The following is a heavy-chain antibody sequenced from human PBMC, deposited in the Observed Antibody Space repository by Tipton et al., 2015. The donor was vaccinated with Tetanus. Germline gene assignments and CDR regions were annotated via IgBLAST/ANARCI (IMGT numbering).Heavy chain of an antibody. V-gene: IGHV4-61*08. J-gene: IGHJ6*02. D-gene: IGHD2-21*02. CDR2: VYPTGST. CDR3: ARFYCGGACHSPYYNGVDV. Sequence: TLSLTCAVSGASVSGGVEYWTWLRQSPGNGLEWIGHVYPTGSTYYNPSLESRITLSVDKSRNQFSLKVWPVTTADTAIYYCARFYCGGACHSPYYNGVDVWGQGTAVTVS. CDR1: GASVSGGVEY.